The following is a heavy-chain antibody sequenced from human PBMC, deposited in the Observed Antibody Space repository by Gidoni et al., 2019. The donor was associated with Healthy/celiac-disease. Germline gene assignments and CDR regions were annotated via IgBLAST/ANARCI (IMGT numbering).Heavy chain of an antibody. CDR3: AKLPIGWLVLSDYFDY. CDR1: GFTFSSYA. Sequence: EVQLLESGGGLVQPGGSLRLSCAASGFTFSSYAMSWVRQAPGKGLEWVSAISGSGGSTYYADSVKGRFTISRDNSKNTLYLQMNSLRAEDTAVYYCAKLPIGWLVLSDYFDYWGQGTLVTVSS. D-gene: IGHD6-19*01. J-gene: IGHJ4*02. V-gene: IGHV3-23*01. CDR2: ISGSGGST.